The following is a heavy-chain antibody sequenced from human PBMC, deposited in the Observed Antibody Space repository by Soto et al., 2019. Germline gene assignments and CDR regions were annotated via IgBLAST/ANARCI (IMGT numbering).Heavy chain of an antibody. Sequence: SETLSLTCSVSGASVSSGSDFWSWIRQPPGKGLEWIGYIYHNGNTNYSPSLKSRVTISVDTSMNQFSLKLSSVTAADTAVYYCARVGSGYYTYFDYWGQGTLVTVSS. V-gene: IGHV4-61*01. CDR3: ARVGSGYYTYFDY. J-gene: IGHJ4*02. CDR1: GASVSSGSDF. D-gene: IGHD3-3*01. CDR2: IYHNGNT.